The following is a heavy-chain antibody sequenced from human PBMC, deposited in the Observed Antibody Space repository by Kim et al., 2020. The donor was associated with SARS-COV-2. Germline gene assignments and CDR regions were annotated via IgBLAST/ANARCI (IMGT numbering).Heavy chain of an antibody. Sequence: GSLRLSCAASGFTFNNYALSWVRQAPGMGLEWVSGIGPGGDTHYVDSVKGRFTISRDNSRNTLSLQMNSLRVEDTAVYYCAKYTVTTPPDYGCQGALVT. CDR2: IGPGGDT. V-gene: IGHV3-23*01. D-gene: IGHD4-17*01. CDR1: GFTFNNYA. J-gene: IGHJ4*02. CDR3: AKYTVTTPPDY.